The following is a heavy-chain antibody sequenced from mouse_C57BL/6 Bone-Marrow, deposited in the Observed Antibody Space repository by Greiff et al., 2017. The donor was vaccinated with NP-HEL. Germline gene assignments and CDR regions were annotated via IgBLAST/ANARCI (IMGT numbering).Heavy chain of an antibody. CDR2: INYDGSST. CDR3: ARNGLNYYAMDY. J-gene: IGHJ4*01. V-gene: IGHV5-16*01. D-gene: IGHD1-1*01. CDR1: GFTFSDYY. Sequence: EVMLVESEGGLVQPGSSMKLSCTASGFTFSDYYMAWVRQVPEKGLEWVANINYDGSSTYYLDSLKSRFIISRDNAKNILYLQMSSLKSEDTATYYWARNGLNYYAMDYWGQGTSVTVSS.